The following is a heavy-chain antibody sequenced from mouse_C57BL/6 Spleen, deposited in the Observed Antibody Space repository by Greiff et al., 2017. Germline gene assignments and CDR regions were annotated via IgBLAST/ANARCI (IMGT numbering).Heavy chain of an antibody. V-gene: IGHV1-54*01. CDR3: AREQGAMDY. CDR2: INPGSGGT. Sequence: VQLQQSGAELVRPGTSVKVSCKASGYAFTNYLIEWVKQRPGQGLEWIGVINPGSGGTNYNEKFKGKATLTADKSSSTAYMQLSSLTSEDSAVYFCAREQGAMDYWGQGTSVTVSS. CDR1: GYAFTNYL. J-gene: IGHJ4*01.